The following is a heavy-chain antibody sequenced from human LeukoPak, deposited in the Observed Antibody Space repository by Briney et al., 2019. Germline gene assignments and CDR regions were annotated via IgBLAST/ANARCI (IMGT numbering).Heavy chain of an antibody. CDR2: IFPRDSDT. D-gene: IGHD3-16*02. Sequence: PGESLKISCKDSGYSFTTSWIGWVRQMPGKGLEWMGIIFPRDSDTRYSPSFQGQVTMSADKSISTAYLQWSSLKASDTAMYYCAKVRGGGGFVIDYWGQGTVVTVSS. V-gene: IGHV5-51*01. J-gene: IGHJ4*02. CDR3: AKVRGGGGFVIDY. CDR1: GYSFTTSW.